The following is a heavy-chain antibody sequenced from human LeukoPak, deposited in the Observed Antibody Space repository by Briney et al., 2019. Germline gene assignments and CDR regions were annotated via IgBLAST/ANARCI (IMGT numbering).Heavy chain of an antibody. J-gene: IGHJ4*02. CDR2: IYTGGST. Sequence: GGSLRLSCVVSGFTVNNKYMSWVRQSPGKGLEWVSVIYTGGSTYYADSVKGRFTISRDISMNTQYLQMNSLRAEDTALYYCARGYCSGGNCYDYWGQGTLVTVSS. V-gene: IGHV3-66*01. D-gene: IGHD2-15*01. CDR1: GFTVNNKY. CDR3: ARGYCSGGNCYDY.